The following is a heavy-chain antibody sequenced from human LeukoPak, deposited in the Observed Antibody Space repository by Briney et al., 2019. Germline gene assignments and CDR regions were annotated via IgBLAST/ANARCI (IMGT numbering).Heavy chain of an antibody. Sequence: GGSLRLSCAASGFTFSNYAMTWVRQAPGAGLEWVSAISGSGGSTYYADSVRGRFTISRDNSKNTLYLQMNSLRAEDTAVYYCAKWWGSYRSFYDWGQGALVTVAS. J-gene: IGHJ4*02. V-gene: IGHV3-23*01. CDR2: ISGSGGST. CDR3: AKWWGSYRSFYD. D-gene: IGHD3-16*02. CDR1: GFTFSNYA.